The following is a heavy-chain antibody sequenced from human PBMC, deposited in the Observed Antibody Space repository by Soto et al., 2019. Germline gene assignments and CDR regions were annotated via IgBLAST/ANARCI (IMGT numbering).Heavy chain of an antibody. V-gene: IGHV3-74*01. CDR2: INSDGSST. Sequence: HPGGSLRLSCAASGFTFSSYWMHWVRQAPGKGLVWVSRINSDGSSTSYADSVKGRFTISRDNAKNTLYLQMNSLRAEDTAVYYCARERRRAYCSSTSCFNWLDPWGQGTLVTVSS. J-gene: IGHJ5*02. CDR3: ARERRRAYCSSTSCFNWLDP. D-gene: IGHD2-2*01. CDR1: GFTFSSYW.